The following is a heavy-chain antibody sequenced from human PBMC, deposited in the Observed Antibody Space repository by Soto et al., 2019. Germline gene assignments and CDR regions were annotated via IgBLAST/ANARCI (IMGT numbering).Heavy chain of an antibody. V-gene: IGHV4-59*08. CDR1: GGSISSYY. CDR3: ARQGFGPLHGLVDV. CDR2: VHHSWGS. Sequence: QVQLQESGPGRVKPSETLSLSCTVSGGSISSYYWSWFRQSPGKRMEWIGYVHHSWGSSYNPSLQSRVAISLDTSKSQFSLQVTSVTATYTAVYYCARQGFGPLHGLVDVWGQGTTVTVSS. J-gene: IGHJ6*02. D-gene: IGHD3-10*01.